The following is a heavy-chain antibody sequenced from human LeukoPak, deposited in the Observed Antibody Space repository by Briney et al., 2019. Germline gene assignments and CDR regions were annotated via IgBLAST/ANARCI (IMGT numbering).Heavy chain of an antibody. V-gene: IGHV3-33*06. CDR3: AKEGFRPAAIGGDWFDP. CDR2: IWYDGSNK. Sequence: GGSLRLSCAASGFTFSDYYMSWIRQAPGKGLEWVAVIWYDGSNKYYADSVKGRFTISRDNSKNTLYLQMNSLSAEDTAVYYCAKEGFRPAAIGGDWFDPWGQGTLVTVSS. D-gene: IGHD2-2*01. J-gene: IGHJ5*02. CDR1: GFTFSDYY.